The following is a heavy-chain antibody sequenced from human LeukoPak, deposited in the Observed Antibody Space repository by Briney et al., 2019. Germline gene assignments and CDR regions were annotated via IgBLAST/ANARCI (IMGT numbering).Heavy chain of an antibody. J-gene: IGHJ4*02. Sequence: SEPLSLTCTVSGXSISSFFWSWLRQPPGKGLEWIASMHYSGDSKYSPSLKRRVSLSIDTSRQQFSLRLSSVTAADTAVYYCARDLELERNRWNYFESWGQGTLVTVSS. CDR2: MHYSGDS. CDR1: GXSISSFF. CDR3: ARDLELERNRWNYFES. D-gene: IGHD1-1*01. V-gene: IGHV4-59*01.